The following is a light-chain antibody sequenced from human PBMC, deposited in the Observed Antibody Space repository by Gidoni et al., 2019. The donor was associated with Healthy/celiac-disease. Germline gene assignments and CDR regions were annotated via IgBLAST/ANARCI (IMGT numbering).Light chain of an antibody. CDR2: DVS. CDR3: SSYTSSSTLAAYG. J-gene: IGLJ1*01. Sequence: QSALTPPASVSGSPGQSITISCTGTSSDVGGYNYVSWYQQHPGKAPKLMIYDVSNRPSGVSNRFSGSKSGNTASLTISGLQAEDEADYYCSSYTSSSTLAAYGFGTGTKVTVL. V-gene: IGLV2-14*03. CDR1: SSDVGGYNY.